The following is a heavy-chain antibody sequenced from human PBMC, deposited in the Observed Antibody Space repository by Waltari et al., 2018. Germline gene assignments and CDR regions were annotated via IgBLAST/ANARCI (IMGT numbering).Heavy chain of an antibody. CDR1: GFTFSSYW. V-gene: IGHV3-7*01. CDR2: IKQDGSEK. CDR3: ARGLSTVPFDY. Sequence: EVQLVESGGGLVQPGGSLRLSCAASGFTFSSYWMSWVRQAPGKGREWVANIKQDGSEKYYVASVKGRFTISRDNAKNSLYLQMNSLRAEDTAVYYCARGLSTVPFDYWGQGTLVTVSS. D-gene: IGHD4-17*01. J-gene: IGHJ4*02.